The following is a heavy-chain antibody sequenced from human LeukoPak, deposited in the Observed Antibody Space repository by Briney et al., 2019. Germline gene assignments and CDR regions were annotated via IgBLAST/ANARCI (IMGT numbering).Heavy chain of an antibody. Sequence: ASVKVSCKASGGTFSSYAISWVRQAPGQGLEWMGRIIPIFGTANYAQKFQGRVTITTDESTSTAYMELSSLRSEDTAVYYCARDRCSGGSCYSGVFDYWGQGTVVTVSS. D-gene: IGHD2-15*01. CDR2: IIPIFGTA. J-gene: IGHJ4*02. CDR3: ARDRCSGGSCYSGVFDY. CDR1: GGTFSSYA. V-gene: IGHV1-69*05.